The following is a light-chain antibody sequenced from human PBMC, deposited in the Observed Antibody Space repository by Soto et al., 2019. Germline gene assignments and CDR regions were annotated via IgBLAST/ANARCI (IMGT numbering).Light chain of an antibody. CDR2: DDT. CDR3: QVWDIITYHVV. Sequence: SYELTQPPSGSVAPGQTAKITCAGDNIDTKSMHWYQQRPGQAPVLVVHDDTDRAAGIPERFSGSKSGGTATLTISRVEAGDEADYSCQVWDIITYHVVFGGGTKVTVL. J-gene: IGLJ2*01. CDR1: NIDTKS. V-gene: IGLV3-21*02.